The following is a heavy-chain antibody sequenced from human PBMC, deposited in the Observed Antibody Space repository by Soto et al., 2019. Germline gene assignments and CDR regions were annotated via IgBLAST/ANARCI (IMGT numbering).Heavy chain of an antibody. D-gene: IGHD3-16*01. V-gene: IGHV3-21*01. CDR2: ISASSTYI. J-gene: IGHJ4*02. Sequence: EVQLVASGGGLVKPGGTLRLSCAASGFIFSSYTMNWVRQAPGQGLEWVSTISASSTYISYADSLKRRFTSSSDNAYTSLCPQMNSLRAEDTAVYYLARGGRRGPGMYWGQGALVTVSS. CDR3: ARGGRRGPGMY. CDR1: GFIFSSYT.